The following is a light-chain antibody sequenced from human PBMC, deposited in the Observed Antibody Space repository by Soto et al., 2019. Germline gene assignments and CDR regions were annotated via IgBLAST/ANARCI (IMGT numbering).Light chain of an antibody. CDR2: DVS. Sequence: QSALTQPASVSGSPGQSITISCTGTSSDIGSYNYVSWYQHHPGRAPQLLIYDVSYRPSGISNRFSGSKSGNTASLTISGLQAEDEADYYCSSCTSSSTIFGGGTQLTVL. CDR3: SSCTSSSTI. J-gene: IGLJ2*01. CDR1: SSDIGSYNY. V-gene: IGLV2-14*03.